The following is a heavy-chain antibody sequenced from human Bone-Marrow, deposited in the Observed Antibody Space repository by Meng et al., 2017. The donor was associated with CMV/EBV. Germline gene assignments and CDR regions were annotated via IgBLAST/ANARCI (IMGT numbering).Heavy chain of an antibody. J-gene: IGHJ1*01. CDR3: AGRGRGSFAF. Sequence: SETLSLTCNVSGDSLNGGGYYWTWIRQHPERGLEWIGYIYSGGTTFYNPSLTSRATISMDTSKGHFSLRLTSVTASDTAVYYCAGRGRGSFAFWGQGILVTVPS. D-gene: IGHD3-10*01. CDR1: GDSLNGGGYY. V-gene: IGHV4-31*03. CDR2: IYSGGTT.